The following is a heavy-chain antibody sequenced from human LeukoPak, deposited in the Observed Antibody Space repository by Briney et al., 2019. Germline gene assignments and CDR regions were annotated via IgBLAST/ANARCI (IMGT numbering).Heavy chain of an antibody. D-gene: IGHD3-16*01. J-gene: IGHJ4*02. CDR1: GGSISSYY. CDR3: ANYGPFGPFDY. Sequence: SETLSLTCTVSGGSISSYYWSWIRQPPGKGLEWIGYIYYSGSTNYNPSLKRRVTISVDTSKNQFSLKLSSVTAADTAVYYCANYGPFGPFDYWGQGTLVTVSS. CDR2: IYYSGST. V-gene: IGHV4-59*08.